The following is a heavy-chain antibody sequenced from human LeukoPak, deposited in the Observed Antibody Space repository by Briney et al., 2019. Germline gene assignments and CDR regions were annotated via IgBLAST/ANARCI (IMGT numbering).Heavy chain of an antibody. CDR2: IYSGGTT. Sequence: QAGGSLRLSCAASGLTVSSDYMSWVRQAPGKGLEWVSVIYSGGTTYYADSVKGRLTLSRDNSKNTLYLQMNSLGVEDTAVYYCARWGGNLSGPFDYWGQGTLVTVSS. V-gene: IGHV3-66*01. CDR3: ARWGGNLSGPFDY. J-gene: IGHJ4*02. CDR1: GLTVSSDY. D-gene: IGHD4-23*01.